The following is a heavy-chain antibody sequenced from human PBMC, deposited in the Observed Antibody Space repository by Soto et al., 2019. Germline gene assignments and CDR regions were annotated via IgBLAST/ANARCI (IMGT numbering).Heavy chain of an antibody. Sequence: QVQLQQWGAGLLKPSETLSLTCAVYGGSFSGYYWRWIRQPPGKGLEWIGEINHSGSTNYNPSLKSRVTISVDTSKNQFSLKLSSVTAADTAVYYRARGVSSSAHLYYFDYWGQGTLVTVSS. J-gene: IGHJ4*02. CDR3: ARGVSSSAHLYYFDY. V-gene: IGHV4-34*01. CDR2: INHSGST. CDR1: GGSFSGYY. D-gene: IGHD6-6*01.